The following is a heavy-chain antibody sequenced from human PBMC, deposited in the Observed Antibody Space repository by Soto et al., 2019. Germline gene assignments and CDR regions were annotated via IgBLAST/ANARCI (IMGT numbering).Heavy chain of an antibody. CDR1: GYSFSSYD. J-gene: IGHJ5*02. CDR3: ARDIGPALDWFGP. Sequence: QVQLVQSGAEVKKPGASVKVSCKASGYSFSSYDINWVRQAPGQGLELMGWMNPKSGQTGYAPRFQGRVTMTGNTSISTDYMELSSLRSEDTAMYYCARDIGPALDWFGPWGQGTLVTVSS. D-gene: IGHD2-2*01. CDR2: MNPKSGQT. V-gene: IGHV1-8*01.